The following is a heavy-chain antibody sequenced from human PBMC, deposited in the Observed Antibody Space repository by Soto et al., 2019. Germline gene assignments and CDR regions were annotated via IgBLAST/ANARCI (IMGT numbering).Heavy chain of an antibody. D-gene: IGHD3-9*01. CDR3: ARLEGLATISYYFDF. CDR2: IYFRGST. Sequence: SETLSLTCTVSGGSIGGYDGSWIRQPPGKGLEWIGNIYFRGSTNYNPSLQTRVTISLDKSKSQFSLKLNSVTAADSAVYFCARLEGLATISYYFDFWGQGALVTVSS. V-gene: IGHV4-59*08. CDR1: GGSIGGYD. J-gene: IGHJ4*02.